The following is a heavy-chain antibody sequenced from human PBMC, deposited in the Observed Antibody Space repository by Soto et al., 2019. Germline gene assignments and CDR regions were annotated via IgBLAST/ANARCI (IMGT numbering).Heavy chain of an antibody. Sequence: SETLSLTCTVSRDSISSYYCSWIRQPPGKGPEWIGYVYHSGITNYNPSLESRVTISLDTSKNQFSLKLSSVTAADTAVYYCARGRLDDFWSGYLYYLDSWGLGTLVTVSS. D-gene: IGHD3-3*01. CDR2: VYHSGIT. CDR1: RDSISSYY. CDR3: ARGRLDDFWSGYLYYLDS. V-gene: IGHV4-59*08. J-gene: IGHJ4*02.